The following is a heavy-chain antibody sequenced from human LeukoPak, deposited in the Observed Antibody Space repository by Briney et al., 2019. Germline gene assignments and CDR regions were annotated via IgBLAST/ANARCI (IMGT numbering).Heavy chain of an antibody. J-gene: IGHJ1*01. CDR2: ISYDGSNK. CDR1: GFTFSSYG. CDR3: AKPNTYYYDSSGYPAGGFQH. Sequence: PGGSLRLSCAASGFTFSSYGMHWVRQAPGKGLEWVAVISYDGSNKYYADSVKGRFTISRDNSKNTLYLQMNSLRAEDTAVYYCAKPNTYYYDSSGYPAGGFQHWGQGTLVTVSS. D-gene: IGHD3-22*01. V-gene: IGHV3-30*18.